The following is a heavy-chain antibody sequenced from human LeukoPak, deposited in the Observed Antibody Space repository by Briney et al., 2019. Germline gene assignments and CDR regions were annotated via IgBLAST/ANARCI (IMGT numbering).Heavy chain of an antibody. CDR2: TYYRSKWYS. CDR1: GDSVSSSSSA. Sequence: SQTLSLTCAISGDSVSSSSSAWNWIRQSPSRGLEWLGRTYYRSKWYSDYAESVESRITINPDTSRNQFSLHLNSVTPEDTAVYYCVRGGHFDYWGQGTLVTVSS. CDR3: VRGGHFDY. D-gene: IGHD3-16*01. V-gene: IGHV6-1*01. J-gene: IGHJ4*02.